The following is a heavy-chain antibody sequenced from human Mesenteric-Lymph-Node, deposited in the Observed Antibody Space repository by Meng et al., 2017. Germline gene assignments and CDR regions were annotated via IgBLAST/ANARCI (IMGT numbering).Heavy chain of an antibody. CDR1: DFTFRSYE. CDR2: ISSTGTLT. Sequence: GESLKISCEASDFTFRSYEMNWVRQAPGKGLEWVAYISSTGTLTYYADSVKGRFTISRDNAKNSLYLQMSSLRADDTAVYYCTREARYRLNYCDYWGQGTLVTVSS. J-gene: IGHJ4*02. CDR3: TREARYRLNYCDY. V-gene: IGHV3-48*03. D-gene: IGHD5-18*01.